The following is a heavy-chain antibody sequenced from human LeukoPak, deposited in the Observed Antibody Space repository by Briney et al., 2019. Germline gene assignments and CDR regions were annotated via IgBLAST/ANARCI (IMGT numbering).Heavy chain of an antibody. CDR1: GFTFSAYP. D-gene: IGHD1-26*01. CDR3: ARRIVGATLHDALDI. V-gene: IGHV3-23*01. Sequence: PGGSLRLSCAASGFTFSAYPXXXXRQTPGKXLXXXXXXSEYGENTDSADSVKGRFTISRDNSQNTLYLQMNSWRVEDTALYYCARRIVGATLHDALDIWGQGTMLSVFS. CDR2: XSEYGENT. J-gene: IGHJ3*02.